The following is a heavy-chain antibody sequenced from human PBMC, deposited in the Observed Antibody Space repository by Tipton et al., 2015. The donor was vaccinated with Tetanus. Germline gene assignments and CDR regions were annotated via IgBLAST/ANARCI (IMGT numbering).Heavy chain of an antibody. CDR3: AKEGCSRCNGDSRFDI. CDR1: GFPFMTYW. J-gene: IGHJ3*02. V-gene: IGHV3-7*01. D-gene: IGHD2-15*01. Sequence: SLRLSCAGSGFPFMTYWMTWVRQAPGKGLEWVANIKRDGSEQHYVDSVKGRFTISRDNAGNSLYLQMNSLRAEDTAVYYCAKEGCSRCNGDSRFDIWGQGTKVTVSS. CDR2: IKRDGSEQ.